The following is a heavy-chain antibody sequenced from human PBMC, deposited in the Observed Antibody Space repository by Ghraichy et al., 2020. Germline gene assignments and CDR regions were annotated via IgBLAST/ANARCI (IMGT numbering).Heavy chain of an antibody. CDR3: ARGSGFTVTSSRDDY. CDR2: INPNSCGT. CDR1: GYTFTGYY. Sequence: ASVKVSCKASGYTFTGYYMHWVRQAPGQGLEWMGRINPNSCGTNYAQKFQGRVTMTRDTSISTAYMELSRLRSDDTAVYYCARGSGFTVTSSRDDYWGQGTLVTVSS. V-gene: IGHV1-2*06. J-gene: IGHJ4*02. D-gene: IGHD4-11*01.